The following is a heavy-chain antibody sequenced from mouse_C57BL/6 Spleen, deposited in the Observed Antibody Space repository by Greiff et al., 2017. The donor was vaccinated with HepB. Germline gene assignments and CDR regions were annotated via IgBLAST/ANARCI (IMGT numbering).Heavy chain of an antibody. CDR2: IYPRSGNT. J-gene: IGHJ4*01. CDR1: GYTFTSYG. Sequence: QVQLQQSGAELARPGASVKLSCKASGYTFTSYGISWVKQRTGQGLEWIGEIYPRSGNTYYNEKFKGKATLTADKSSSTAYMELRSLTSEDSAVYFCARSGTILIYYGNYRAMDYWGQGTSVTVSS. D-gene: IGHD2-1*01. V-gene: IGHV1-81*01. CDR3: ARSGTILIYYGNYRAMDY.